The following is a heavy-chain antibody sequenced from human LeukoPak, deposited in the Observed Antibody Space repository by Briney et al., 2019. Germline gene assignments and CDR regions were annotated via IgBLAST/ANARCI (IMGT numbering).Heavy chain of an antibody. D-gene: IGHD2-15*01. CDR1: GFTFSSYG. Sequence: PGGSLRLSCAASGFTFSSYGMHWVRQAPGKGLEWVAFIRYDGSNKYYADSVKGRFTISRDNSKNTLYLQMNSLRAEDTAVYYCARLRRYCSGGSCYPKRNYYYYYYMDVWGKGTTVTVSS. V-gene: IGHV3-30*02. CDR3: ARLRRYCSGGSCYPKRNYYYYYYMDV. CDR2: IRYDGSNK. J-gene: IGHJ6*03.